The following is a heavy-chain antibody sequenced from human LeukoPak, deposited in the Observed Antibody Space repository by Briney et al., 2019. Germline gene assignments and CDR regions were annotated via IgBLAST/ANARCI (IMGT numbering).Heavy chain of an antibody. J-gene: IGHJ4*02. CDR2: VSYDGSNK. Sequence: GGSLRLSCAASGFTFSSYGMHWVRQAPGKGLEWVAVVSYDGSNKYYADSVKGRFTISRDNSKNTLYLQMNSLRAQDTAVYYCAKGGGLGSASGRYLVYWGQGTLVTVSS. D-gene: IGHD6-19*01. V-gene: IGHV3-30*18. CDR3: AKGGGLGSASGRYLVY. CDR1: GFTFSSYG.